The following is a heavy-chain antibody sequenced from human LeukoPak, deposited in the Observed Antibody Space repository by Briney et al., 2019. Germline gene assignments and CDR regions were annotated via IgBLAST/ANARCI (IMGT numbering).Heavy chain of an antibody. J-gene: IGHJ1*01. V-gene: IGHV4-39*07. CDR1: GGSISSSSYY. CDR2: INHSGST. D-gene: IGHD3-9*01. CDR3: ARFDILTGYPSGKEYFQH. Sequence: SETLSLTCTVSGGSISSSSYYWGWIRQPPGKGLEWIGEINHSGSTNYNPSLKSRVTISVDTSKNQFSLKLSSVTAADTAVYYCARFDILTGYPSGKEYFQHWGQGTLVTVSS.